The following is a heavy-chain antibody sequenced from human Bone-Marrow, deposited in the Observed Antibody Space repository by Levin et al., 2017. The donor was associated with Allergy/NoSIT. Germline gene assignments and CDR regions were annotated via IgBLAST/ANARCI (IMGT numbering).Heavy chain of an antibody. Sequence: PGGSLRLSCKASGGTFSSYAISWVRQAPGQGLEWMGGIIPIFGTANYAQKFQGRVTITADESTSTAYMELSSLRSEDTAVYYCARDEGSSSTSYAFDIWGQGTMVTVSS. D-gene: IGHD6-6*01. J-gene: IGHJ3*02. CDR3: ARDEGSSSTSYAFDI. CDR1: GGTFSSYA. V-gene: IGHV1-69*01. CDR2: IIPIFGTA.